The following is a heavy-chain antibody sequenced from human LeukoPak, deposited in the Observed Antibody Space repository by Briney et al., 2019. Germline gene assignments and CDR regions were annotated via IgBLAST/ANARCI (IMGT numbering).Heavy chain of an antibody. V-gene: IGHV3-23*01. CDR1: GLTFSDYA. D-gene: IGHD1-1*01. J-gene: IGHJ4*02. CDR3: AKRYIANTGPIDY. CDR2: ISGSAQRT. Sequence: PGGSLRLSCAASGLTFSDYAMSWVRQAPGQGLEWVSGISGSAQRTYYADSVKGRFTISRDNFKRTLYLEMNSLRAEDTAVYCCAKRYIANTGPIDYWGQGTLVTVSS.